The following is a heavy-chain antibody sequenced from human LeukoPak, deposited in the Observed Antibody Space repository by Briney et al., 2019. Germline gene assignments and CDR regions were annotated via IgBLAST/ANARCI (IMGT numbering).Heavy chain of an antibody. Sequence: GGSLRLSCAASGFTFSTYAMHWVRQAPGKGLEWVAVISYDGSNKFYADSVKGRFTISRDNSKNTLFLQMNSLRTEDTAVYYCTRPIAVAAIDFWGQGTLVTVSS. D-gene: IGHD6-19*01. CDR3: TRPIAVAAIDF. CDR1: GFTFSTYA. J-gene: IGHJ4*02. V-gene: IGHV3-30*04. CDR2: ISYDGSNK.